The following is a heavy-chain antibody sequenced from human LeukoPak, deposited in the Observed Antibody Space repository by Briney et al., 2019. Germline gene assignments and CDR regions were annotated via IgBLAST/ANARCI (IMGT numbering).Heavy chain of an antibody. D-gene: IGHD2-15*01. J-gene: IGHJ3*02. V-gene: IGHV4-34*01. CDR2: INHSGTT. CDR1: GASFSGSY. CDR3: AREACSSGTCDAFDI. Sequence: PSETLSLTCAVYGASFSGSYWSWVRQSPGKGREWLGEINHSGTTNYNPSLKGGVTMSVDTSKNQFSLNLISVTAADTAVYYCAREACSSGTCDAFDIWGQGTMVTVSS.